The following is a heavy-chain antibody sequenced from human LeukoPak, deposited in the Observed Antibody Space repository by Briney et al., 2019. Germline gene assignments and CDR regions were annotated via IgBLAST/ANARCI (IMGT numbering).Heavy chain of an antibody. CDR2: ISGSGGST. CDR3: AKDQPDIAARPFSYYYYMDV. J-gene: IGHJ6*03. V-gene: IGHV3-23*01. CDR1: GFTFSSYA. D-gene: IGHD6-6*01. Sequence: GGSLRLSCAASGFTFSSYAMSWVRQAPGKGLEWVSAISGSGGSTYYADSVKGRFTISRDNSKNTLYLQMNSLRAEDTAVYYCAKDQPDIAARPFSYYYYMDVWGKGTTVTVSS.